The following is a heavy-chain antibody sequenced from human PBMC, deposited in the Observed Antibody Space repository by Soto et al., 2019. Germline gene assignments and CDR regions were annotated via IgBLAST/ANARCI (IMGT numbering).Heavy chain of an antibody. CDR1: GYTFTGYY. D-gene: IGHD6-13*01. V-gene: IGHV1-2*02. Sequence: ASVKVSCKAAGYTFTGYYMHWVRQAPGQGLEWMGWINPNSGGTNYAQKFQGRVTMTRDTSISTAYMELSRLRSDDTAVYYCARDPYSSRRSYYYYGMDVWGQGTTVTVSS. CDR2: INPNSGGT. CDR3: ARDPYSSRRSYYYYGMDV. J-gene: IGHJ6*02.